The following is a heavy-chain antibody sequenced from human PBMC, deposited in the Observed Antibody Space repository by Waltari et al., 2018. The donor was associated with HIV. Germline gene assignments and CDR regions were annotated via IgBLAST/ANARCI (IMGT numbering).Heavy chain of an antibody. CDR2: IYWNDDK. D-gene: IGHD6-13*01. V-gene: IGHV2-5*01. CDR1: GFSLSTRGVG. Sequence: QITLKESGPTLVKPTQTLTLTCTFSGFSLSTRGVGVGWIRQPPGKALEWLALIYWNDDKRYSPSLKSRLTITKDTSKNQVVLTMTNMDPVDTATYYCAHDRQSGYSSSWYGAFDYWGQGTLVTVSS. CDR3: AHDRQSGYSSSWYGAFDY. J-gene: IGHJ4*02.